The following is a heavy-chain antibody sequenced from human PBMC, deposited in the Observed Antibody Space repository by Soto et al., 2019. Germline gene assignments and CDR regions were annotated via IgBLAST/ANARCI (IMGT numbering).Heavy chain of an antibody. Sequence: EVHLVQSGAEMKKPGESLKISCEGSGYSFTNYWIGWVRQMPGKGLEWMGIIYPGDSDTRYSPSFQGQVTFSADKSTSSAYLQWSSLKASDTAISFCARRARGNWAFDYWGQGTLVTVSS. V-gene: IGHV5-51*03. J-gene: IGHJ4*02. CDR2: IYPGDSDT. D-gene: IGHD3-16*01. CDR1: GYSFTNYW. CDR3: ARRARGNWAFDY.